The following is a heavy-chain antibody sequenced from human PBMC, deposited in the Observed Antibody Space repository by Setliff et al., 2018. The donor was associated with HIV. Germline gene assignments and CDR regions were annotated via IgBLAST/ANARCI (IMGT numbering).Heavy chain of an antibody. CDR1: GYNFNSYG. CDR3: ARGALGGYFDY. V-gene: IGHV1-18*01. D-gene: IGHD3-16*01. J-gene: IGHJ4*02. Sequence: AASVKVSCKASGYNFNSYGLNWVRRAPGHGLEWMGRVSGYNGNANYAQKFQGRVTMTIDTSTTTAYMELRSLSSDDTAVYYCARGALGGYFDYWGPGTLVTVSS. CDR2: VSGYNGNA.